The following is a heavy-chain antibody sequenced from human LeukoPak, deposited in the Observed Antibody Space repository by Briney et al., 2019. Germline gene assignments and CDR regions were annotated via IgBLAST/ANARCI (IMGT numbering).Heavy chain of an antibody. J-gene: IGHJ4*02. D-gene: IGHD6-13*01. CDR2: IYYSGIT. Sequence: SETLSLTCAVSGDSISTTNYYWGWIRQPPGKGLEWIGIIYYSGITHYNPSLKSRVTILVDTSKNQFSLKLSSVTDADTAVYYCARMYSSSWPHDYWGQGTLVTVSS. CDR3: ARMYSSSWPHDY. CDR1: GDSISTTNYY. V-gene: IGHV4-39*01.